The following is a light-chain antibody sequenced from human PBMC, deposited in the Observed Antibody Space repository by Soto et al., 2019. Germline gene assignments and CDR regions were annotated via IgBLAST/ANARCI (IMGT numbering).Light chain of an antibody. Sequence: QSALTQPASVSGSPGQSITISCTGTSSDVGSYNLVSWYQQYPGKAPKLMIYEGSKRPSGVSNRFSGSKSGNTASLTISGLQAEDEADYYCCSYAGSGTLYVFGTGTKLTVL. V-gene: IGLV2-23*01. J-gene: IGLJ1*01. CDR1: SSDVGSYNL. CDR2: EGS. CDR3: CSYAGSGTLYV.